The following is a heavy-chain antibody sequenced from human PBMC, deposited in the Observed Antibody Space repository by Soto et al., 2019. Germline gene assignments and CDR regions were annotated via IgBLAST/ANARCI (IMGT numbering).Heavy chain of an antibody. V-gene: IGHV5-51*01. CDR3: ARLVVVPAASSNYYYCMDV. CDR1: GYSFTSYW. CDR2: IYPGDSDT. Sequence: GESLKISCKGSGYSFTSYWIGWVRQMPGKGLEWMGIIYPGDSDTRYSPSFQGQVTISADKSISTAYLQWSSLKASDTAMYYCARLVVVPAASSNYYYCMDVWGQGTTVSV. D-gene: IGHD2-2*01. J-gene: IGHJ6*02.